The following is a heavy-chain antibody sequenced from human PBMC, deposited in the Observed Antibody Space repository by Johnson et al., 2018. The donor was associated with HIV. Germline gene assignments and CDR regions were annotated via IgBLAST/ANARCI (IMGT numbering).Heavy chain of an antibody. CDR2: LSYDGSNK. J-gene: IGHJ3*02. CDR3: ARGKDMAGTGAFDI. CDR1: GFTFSSYA. V-gene: IGHV3-30*04. Sequence: QVQLVESGGGVVQPGRSLRLSCAASGFTFSSYAIHWVRQAPGKGLEWVAALSYDGSNKYYADSVKGRFTISRDKSKTTLYLQMNSLRAGDTAVYFCARGKDMAGTGAFDICGQGTMVTVSS. D-gene: IGHD6-19*01.